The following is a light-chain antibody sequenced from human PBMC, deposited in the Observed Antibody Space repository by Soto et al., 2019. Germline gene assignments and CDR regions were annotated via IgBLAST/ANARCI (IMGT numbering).Light chain of an antibody. CDR3: SSYTSSSNYNYV. V-gene: IGLV2-14*01. Sequence: QSALTQPASVSGSPGQSITISCTGTSSDVGGYNYVSWYQQHPGKAPKLMIYDVSNRPSGVSNRFSGSKSGNTASLTISGLQAEDEADYYCSSYTSSSNYNYVFGTGTKVTVL. CDR1: SSDVGGYNY. CDR2: DVS. J-gene: IGLJ1*01.